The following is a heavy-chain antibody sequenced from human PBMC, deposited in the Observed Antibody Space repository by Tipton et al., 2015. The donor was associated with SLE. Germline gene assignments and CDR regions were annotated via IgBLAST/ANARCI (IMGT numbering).Heavy chain of an antibody. V-gene: IGHV4-59*01. CDR1: GGPISSYY. J-gene: IGHJ4*02. D-gene: IGHD6-13*01. Sequence: TLSLTCTVSGGPISSYYWSWIRQPPGKGLEWIGYIYYSGSTNYNPSLKSRVTISVDTSKNQFSLKLSSVTAADTAVYYCAREGSSWYYFDYWGQGTLVTVSS. CDR2: IYYSGST. CDR3: AREGSSWYYFDY.